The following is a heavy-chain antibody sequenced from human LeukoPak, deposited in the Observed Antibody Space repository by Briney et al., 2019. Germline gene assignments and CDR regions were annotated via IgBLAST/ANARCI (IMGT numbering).Heavy chain of an antibody. D-gene: IGHD5-24*01. Sequence: GASVKVSCKASGYIFTNYGITWVRQAPGQGLEWMGWISGYQGSTKYAQNFQDRVTMTIDTSTSTAYMDLRSLRSDDTAIYFCARSDLGTITVGPFNYWGQGTLVAVSS. J-gene: IGHJ4*02. CDR1: GYIFTNYG. V-gene: IGHV1-18*01. CDR2: ISGYQGST. CDR3: ARSDLGTITVGPFNY.